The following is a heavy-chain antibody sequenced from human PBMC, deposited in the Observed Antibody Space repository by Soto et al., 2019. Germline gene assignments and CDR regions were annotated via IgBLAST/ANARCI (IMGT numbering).Heavy chain of an antibody. J-gene: IGHJ6*02. Sequence: EVQLLESGGGLVQPGGSLRLSCAASGFTFSSYAMSWVRQAPGKGLEWVSAISGSGGSTYYADSVKGRFTISRDNSKKILYLQMSSLRVEDTAVYYCAKLYYRWQGGMDVWGQGTTVTASS. V-gene: IGHV3-23*01. D-gene: IGHD3-16*01. CDR1: GFTFSSYA. CDR3: AKLYYRWQGGMDV. CDR2: ISGSGGST.